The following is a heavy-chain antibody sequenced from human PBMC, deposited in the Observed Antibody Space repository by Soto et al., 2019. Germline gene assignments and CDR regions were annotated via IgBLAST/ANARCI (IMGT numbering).Heavy chain of an antibody. CDR2: INKDGSVT. D-gene: IGHD5-12*01. CDR3: ARDISNGYNSY. V-gene: IGHV3-74*01. CDR1: GFTLGDYW. Sequence: EVQLVESGGGLIQPGGSLKLSCTASGFTLGDYWMHWVRQIPGKGLVWVSRINKDGSVTNYAESVTGRFTISRDNAKNTLFLQMNSLRADDTAGYYCARDISNGYNSYWGQGTLVTGSS. J-gene: IGHJ4*02.